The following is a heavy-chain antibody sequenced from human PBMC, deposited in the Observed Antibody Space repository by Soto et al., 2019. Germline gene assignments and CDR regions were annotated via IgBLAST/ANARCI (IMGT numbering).Heavy chain of an antibody. CDR1: GGSISSSSYY. J-gene: IGHJ4*02. CDR3: AVVTDIPSLDY. CDR2: IDYSGST. D-gene: IGHD2-21*02. Sequence: QLQLQESGPGLVKPSETLSLTCTVSGGSISSSSYYWGWIRQPPGKGLDWIGSIDYSGSTYYNPSRRAPVITSVDTSNNQCSLKLSSVTSADTAVYYCAVVTDIPSLDYWGQGTLVTDSS. V-gene: IGHV4-39*01.